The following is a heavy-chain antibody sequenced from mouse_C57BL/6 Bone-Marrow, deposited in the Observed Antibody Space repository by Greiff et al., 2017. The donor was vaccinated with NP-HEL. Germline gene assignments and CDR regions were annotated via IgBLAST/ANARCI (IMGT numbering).Heavy chain of an antibody. V-gene: IGHV14-4*01. J-gene: IGHJ4*01. Sequence: VQLQQSGAELVRPGASVKLSCTVSGFNIKDDYMHWVKQRPEQGLEWIGWIDPENGDTEYASKFQGKATITADTSANTAYLQLSSLTSEDTAVYYRTTGGSSPYAMDYWGQGTSVTVSS. CDR1: GFNIKDDY. CDR2: IDPENGDT. CDR3: TTGGSSPYAMDY. D-gene: IGHD1-1*01.